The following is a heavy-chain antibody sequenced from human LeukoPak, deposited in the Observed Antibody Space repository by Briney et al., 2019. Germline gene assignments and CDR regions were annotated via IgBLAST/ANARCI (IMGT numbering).Heavy chain of an antibody. Sequence: GGSLRLSCAASGFTFVSYNMNWVRQAPGKGLEWVAYISSSSSLIYYAGSVKGRFTVSRDSAKRSLYLQMNSLRAEDTAVYYCARDGNRDGDMDVWGKGTTVTVSS. J-gene: IGHJ6*03. CDR2: ISSSSSLI. D-gene: IGHD1-1*01. CDR1: GFTFVSYN. CDR3: ARDGNRDGDMDV. V-gene: IGHV3-48*01.